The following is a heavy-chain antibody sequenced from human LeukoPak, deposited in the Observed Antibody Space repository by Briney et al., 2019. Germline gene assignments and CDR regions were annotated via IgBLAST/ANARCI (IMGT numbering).Heavy chain of an antibody. J-gene: IGHJ6*03. Sequence: SETLSLTCTVSGGSISSGSYYWSWIRQPAGKGLEWIGRIYTSGSTNYNPSLKSRVTISVDTSKNQFSLKLSSVTAADTAVYYCARVNYDFWSDPLYYYYMDVWGKGTTVTVSS. D-gene: IGHD3-3*01. CDR1: GGSISSGSYY. CDR3: ARVNYDFWSDPLYYYYMDV. V-gene: IGHV4-61*02. CDR2: IYTSGST.